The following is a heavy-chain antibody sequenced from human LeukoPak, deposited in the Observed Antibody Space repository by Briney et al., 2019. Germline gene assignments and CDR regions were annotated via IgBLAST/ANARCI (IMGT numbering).Heavy chain of an antibody. D-gene: IGHD6-13*01. J-gene: IGHJ3*02. V-gene: IGHV3-7*01. Sequence: GGSLRLSCAASGFTFSSYWMSWVRQAPGKGLEWVANIKQDGSEKYYVDSVKGRFTISRDNAKNSLYLQMNSLRAEDTAGYYCSVSLAAAARGGGAFDIWGQGTMVTVSS. CDR1: GFTFSSYW. CDR3: SVSLAAAARGGGAFDI. CDR2: IKQDGSEK.